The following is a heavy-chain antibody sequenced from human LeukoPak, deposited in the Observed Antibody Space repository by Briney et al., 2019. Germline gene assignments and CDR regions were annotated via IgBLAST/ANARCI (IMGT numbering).Heavy chain of an antibody. D-gene: IGHD1-26*01. CDR3: AKVWELSFDY. J-gene: IGHJ4*02. CDR1: GFTVTTEH. Sequence: GGSLRLSCAAFGFTVTTEHMSWVRQAPGKGLEWVSVLYSAESTNHADSVKGRFTISSDTSNTTVHLQINSQRAENTAVYYCAKVWELSFDYWGQGTLVTVSS. V-gene: IGHV3-53*01. CDR2: LYSAEST.